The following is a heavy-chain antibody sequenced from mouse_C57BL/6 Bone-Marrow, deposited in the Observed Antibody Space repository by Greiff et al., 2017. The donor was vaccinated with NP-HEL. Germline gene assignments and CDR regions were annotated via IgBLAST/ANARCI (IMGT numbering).Heavy chain of an antibody. V-gene: IGHV2-6-1*01. CDR2: IWGDGST. D-gene: IGHD2-4*01. CDR1: GFSLPSYG. Sequence: QVQLKESGPGLVAPSQSLSIPCTVSGFSLPSYGVHWVRQPPGKGLEWLVVIWGDGSTTYNSALKSSLRISKDNSKRQVFLKMNSHQTDDTAMYYCARQDYDYDRGAWFADWGKGTLVTVAA. CDR3: ARQDYDYDRGAWFAD. J-gene: IGHJ3*01.